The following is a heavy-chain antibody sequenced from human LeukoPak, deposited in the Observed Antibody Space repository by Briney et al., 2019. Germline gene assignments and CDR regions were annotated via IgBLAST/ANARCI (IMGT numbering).Heavy chain of an antibody. V-gene: IGHV3-21*01. Sequence: PGGSLRLSCAASGFTFSIYSMNWVRRAPGKGLEWVSSISSSSTYIYYADSVKGRFTVSRDSAKNSLYLQMNSLRAENTAVYYCARSYYDSSGYQTYDYWGQGTLVTVSS. D-gene: IGHD3-22*01. CDR2: ISSSSTYI. CDR1: GFTFSIYS. CDR3: ARSYYDSSGYQTYDY. J-gene: IGHJ4*02.